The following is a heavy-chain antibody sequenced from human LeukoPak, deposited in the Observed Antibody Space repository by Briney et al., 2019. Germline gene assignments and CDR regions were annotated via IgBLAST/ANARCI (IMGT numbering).Heavy chain of an antibody. Sequence: SETLSLTCAVSGGSISSSNWWSWVRQPTGKGLEWIGEIYHSGSTNYNPSLKSRVTISVDKSKNQFSLKLSSVTAADTAVYYCARASGSYHRDYYFDYWGQGTLVTVSS. D-gene: IGHD1-26*01. J-gene: IGHJ4*02. CDR3: ARASGSYHRDYYFDY. V-gene: IGHV4-4*02. CDR2: IYHSGST. CDR1: GGSISSSNW.